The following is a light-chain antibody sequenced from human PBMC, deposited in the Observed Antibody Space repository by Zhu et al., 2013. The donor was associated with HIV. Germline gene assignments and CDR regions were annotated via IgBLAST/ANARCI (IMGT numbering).Light chain of an antibody. CDR3: QHNDTSSLT. J-gene: IGKJ4*01. CDR2: LAS. V-gene: IGKV3-20*01. Sequence: DIVMTQSPGTLSLSPGERATLSCRASQSLSSSYLAWYQQKPGQPPRLLIYLASTRATGIPDRFSGSGSGTDFTLSISRLDPEDFAVYYCQHNDTSSLTFGGGTTVEVK. CDR1: QSLSSSY.